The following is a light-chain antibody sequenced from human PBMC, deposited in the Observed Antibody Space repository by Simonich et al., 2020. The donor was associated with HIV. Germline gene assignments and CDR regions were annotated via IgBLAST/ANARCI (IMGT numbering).Light chain of an antibody. V-gene: IGKV3-15*01. CDR3: QQYNNWPSPFT. J-gene: IGKJ3*01. CDR1: QSIAIN. CDR2: GAS. Sequence: IVMTQSPATLSVSPGERATLSCRASQSIAINLAWYQQKTGQAPRLLIYGASSRATGVPARFSGSGFGTEFSLTISSMQSEDFAVYYCQQYNNWPSPFTFGPGTKVDIK.